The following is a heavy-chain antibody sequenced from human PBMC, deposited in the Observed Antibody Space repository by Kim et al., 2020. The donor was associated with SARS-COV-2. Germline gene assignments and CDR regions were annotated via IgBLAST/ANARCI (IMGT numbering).Heavy chain of an antibody. CDR1: GFTFSSYG. J-gene: IGHJ3*02. CDR3: AKDRSSGGEGDIGVGTDAFDI. D-gene: IGHD2-15*01. CDR2: IWYDGSNK. Sequence: GGSLRLSCAASGFTFSSYGMHWVRQAPGKGLEWVAVIWYDGSNKYYADSVKGRFTISRDNSKNTLYLQMNSLRAEDTAVYYCAKDRSSGGEGDIGVGTDAFDIWGQGTMVTVSS. V-gene: IGHV3-33*06.